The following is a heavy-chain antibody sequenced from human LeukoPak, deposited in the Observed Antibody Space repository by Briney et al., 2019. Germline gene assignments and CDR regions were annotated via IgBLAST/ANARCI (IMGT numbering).Heavy chain of an antibody. Sequence: GESLKISCTGSGYTFTNYWIGWVRQMPGRGLEWMGIIYPGDSDTRYSPSFQGQVTISADKSISTAYLQWSSLKASDTAMYYCARHLRSYYYDSSGYHDAFDIWGQGTMVTVSS. CDR3: ARHLRSYYYDSSGYHDAFDI. CDR1: GYTFTNYW. CDR2: IYPGDSDT. V-gene: IGHV5-51*01. J-gene: IGHJ3*02. D-gene: IGHD3-22*01.